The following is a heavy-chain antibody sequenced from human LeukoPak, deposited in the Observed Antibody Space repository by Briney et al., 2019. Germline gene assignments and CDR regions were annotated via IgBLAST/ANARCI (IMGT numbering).Heavy chain of an antibody. D-gene: IGHD3-22*01. V-gene: IGHV4-61*02. CDR2: IYTSGST. CDR3: ARDRYYDSSGYPYYFDY. Sequence: PSQTLSLTCTVSGGSISSGSYYWSWIRQPAGKGLEWIGRIYTSGSTNYNPSLKSRVTISVDTSKNQFSLKLSSVTAADTAVYYCARDRYYDSSGYPYYFDYWGQGTLVTVSS. J-gene: IGHJ4*02. CDR1: GGSISSGSYY.